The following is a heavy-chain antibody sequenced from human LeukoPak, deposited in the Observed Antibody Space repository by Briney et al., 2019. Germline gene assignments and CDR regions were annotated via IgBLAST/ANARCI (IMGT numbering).Heavy chain of an antibody. V-gene: IGHV3-30*18. J-gene: IGHJ4*02. CDR3: AKDREGTTFDN. Sequence: GGSLRLSCAASGFTFSSYWMHWVRQAPGKGLEWVAVISYDGSNKYYADSVKGRFTISRDNSKNTVYLQMNSLRAEDTAVYYCAKDREGTTFDNWGQGTLVTVSS. CDR2: ISYDGSNK. D-gene: IGHD1-7*01. CDR1: GFTFSSYW.